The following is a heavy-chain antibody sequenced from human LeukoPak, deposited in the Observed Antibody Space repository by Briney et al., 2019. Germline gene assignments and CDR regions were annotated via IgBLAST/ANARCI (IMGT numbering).Heavy chain of an antibody. CDR3: ARDSVVVVAANPYYFDC. V-gene: IGHV1-18*01. J-gene: IGHJ4*02. Sequence: GASVTVSSKPSGYTLTIYGICWVRQTPGRGVEGMGWICVYNGNTNYEQKLQGRGTMTKDTSKSTAYMELRSLRSDDTAVYYCARDSVVVVAANPYYFDCWGQGTLVAVSS. CDR1: GYTLTIYG. D-gene: IGHD2-15*01. CDR2: ICVYNGNT.